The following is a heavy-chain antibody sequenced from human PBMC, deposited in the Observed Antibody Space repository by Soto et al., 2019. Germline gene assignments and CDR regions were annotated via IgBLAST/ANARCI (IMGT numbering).Heavy chain of an antibody. CDR2: LIPVFDTP. V-gene: IGHV1-69*13. CDR1: SFYA. CDR3: ASTPVTGSYSYYGLDA. J-gene: IGHJ6*02. Sequence: SVKVSCKTGSFYAVSWVRQAPGQGLEWMGGLIPVFDTPSYAQKFQGRVTITADESKSTAYMELSSLRSEDTALYYCASTPVTGSYSYYGLDAWDHVMAVTVSS. D-gene: IGHD4-4*01.